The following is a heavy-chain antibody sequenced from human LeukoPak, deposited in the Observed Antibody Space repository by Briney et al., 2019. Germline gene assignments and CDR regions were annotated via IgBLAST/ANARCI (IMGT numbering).Heavy chain of an antibody. CDR2: MNPNSGNT. V-gene: IGHV1-8*01. D-gene: IGHD3/OR15-3a*01. Sequence: ASVKVSCKASGYTFTSYDINWVRQATGQGLEWMGWMNPNSGNTGYAQKFQGRVTMTRNTSISTAYMELSSLRSEDTAVYYCARLDHPPDYYYYYMDDWGKGTTVTISS. CDR3: ARLDHPPDYYYYYMDD. CDR1: GYTFTSYD. J-gene: IGHJ6*03.